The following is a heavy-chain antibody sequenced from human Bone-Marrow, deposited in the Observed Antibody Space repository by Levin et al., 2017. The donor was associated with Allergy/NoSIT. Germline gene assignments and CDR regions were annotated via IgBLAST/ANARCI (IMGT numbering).Heavy chain of an antibody. Sequence: ASVKVSCKASGYTFTRYDINWVRQAIGQGLEWMGWMNPNSGNTGYAPKFQGRVTMTRNTSTGTAFMELTSLRSEDTAVYYCTRGAFGSNYHFYMDVWGKGTTVTVSS. CDR2: MNPNSGNT. J-gene: IGHJ6*03. V-gene: IGHV1-8*01. CDR1: GYTFTRYD. CDR3: TRGAFGSNYHFYMDV. D-gene: IGHD3-10*01.